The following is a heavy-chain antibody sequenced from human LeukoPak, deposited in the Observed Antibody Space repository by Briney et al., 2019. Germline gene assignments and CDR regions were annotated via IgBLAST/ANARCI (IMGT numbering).Heavy chain of an antibody. V-gene: IGHV3-30*02. D-gene: IGHD1-7*01. CDR3: AKDRTLGITGTTGAFDI. Sequence: GGSLRLSCAASGFTFSSYGMHRVRQAPGKGLEWVAFIRYDGSNKYYADSVKGRFTIDRDKCKKTVYMQMNSLRAEDTAVYYCAKDRTLGITGTTGAFDIWGQGTMVTVSS. CDR1: GFTFSSYG. J-gene: IGHJ3*02. CDR2: IRYDGSNK.